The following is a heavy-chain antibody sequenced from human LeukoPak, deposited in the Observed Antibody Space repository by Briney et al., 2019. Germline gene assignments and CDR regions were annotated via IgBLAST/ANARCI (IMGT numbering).Heavy chain of an antibody. Sequence: PSETLSLTCAVSDDSIRSSAYYWGWIRQPPGKGLEWIGSIYYSGSTYYNPSLKSRVTISIDTSKNQFSLKLSSVTVADTAVYYCASEPYGSGSFLGAFDIWGQGTMVTVSS. J-gene: IGHJ3*02. D-gene: IGHD3-10*01. CDR1: DDSIRSSAYY. V-gene: IGHV4-39*01. CDR2: IYYSGST. CDR3: ASEPYGSGSFLGAFDI.